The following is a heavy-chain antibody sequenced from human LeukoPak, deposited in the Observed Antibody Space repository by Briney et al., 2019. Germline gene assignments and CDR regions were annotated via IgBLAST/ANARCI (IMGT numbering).Heavy chain of an antibody. CDR3: AKDIGGDVGASRGGYFDY. V-gene: IGHV3-9*01. J-gene: IGHJ4*02. CDR2: ISWNSGSI. Sequence: GRSLRLSCAASGFTFDDFAMHWVRQAPGKGLEWVSGISWNSGSIGYADSVKGRFTISRDNAKNSLYLQMNSLRAEDTALYYCAKDIGGDVGASRGGYFDYWGQGTLVTVSS. CDR1: GFTFDDFA. D-gene: IGHD1-26*01.